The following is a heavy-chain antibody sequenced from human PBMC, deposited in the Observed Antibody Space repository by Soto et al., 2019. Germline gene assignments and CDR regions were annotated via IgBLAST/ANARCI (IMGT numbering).Heavy chain of an antibody. V-gene: IGHV1-69*08. D-gene: IGHD6-19*01. CDR1: GGTFSSYT. CDR3: ARDFSGGSGCRK. Sequence: QVQLVQSGAEVKKPGSSVKVSCKDSGGTFSSYTISWVRQAPGQGLEWMGRIIPILGIANYAQKFQGRVTITADKSTSTAYMELSSLRSEDTAVYYCARDFSGGSGCRKWGQGTLVTVSS. CDR2: IIPILGIA. J-gene: IGHJ4*02.